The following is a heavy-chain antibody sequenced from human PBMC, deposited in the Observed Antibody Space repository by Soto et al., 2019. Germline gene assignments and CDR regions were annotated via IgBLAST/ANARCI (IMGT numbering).Heavy chain of an antibody. V-gene: IGHV3-9*01. D-gene: IGHD6-19*01. J-gene: IGHJ4*02. Sequence: GGSLRLSCAASGFTFDDYAMHWVRQAPGKGLEWVSGISWNSGSIGYADSVKGRFTISRDNAKNSLYLQMNSLRAEDTALYYCAKDIDKQWLAFDYWGQGTLVTVSS. CDR2: ISWNSGSI. CDR3: AKDIDKQWLAFDY. CDR1: GFTFDDYA.